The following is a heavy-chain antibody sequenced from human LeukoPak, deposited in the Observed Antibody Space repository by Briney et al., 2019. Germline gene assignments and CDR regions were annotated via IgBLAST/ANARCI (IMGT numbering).Heavy chain of an antibody. CDR2: ISGSGGTT. CDR3: AKRLPFYYDY. D-gene: IGHD5-18*01. CDR1: GFTFSSYA. V-gene: IGHV3-23*01. J-gene: IGHJ4*02. Sequence: GRSLRLSCSASGFTFSSYAMHWVRQAPGKGLEWVSAISGSGGTTYYPDSGKGRFTVSRDNSKNTLYLQRDSRRAEDTAVYYCAKRLPFYYDYWGQGTLVTVSS.